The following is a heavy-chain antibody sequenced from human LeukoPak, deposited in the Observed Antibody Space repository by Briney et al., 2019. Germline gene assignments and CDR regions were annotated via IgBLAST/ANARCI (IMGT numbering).Heavy chain of an antibody. V-gene: IGHV3-23*01. CDR1: GFTFSSYA. D-gene: IGHD3-22*01. CDR2: ISGSGGST. CDR3: AKDFINYDSSGYPGGAFDI. J-gene: IGHJ3*02. Sequence: GGSLRLSCAASGFTFSSYAMSWVRQAPGKGLEWVSAISGSGGSTYYADSVKGRFTISRDNSKNTLYLQMNSLRAEDTAVYHCAKDFINYDSSGYPGGAFDIWGQGTMVTVSS.